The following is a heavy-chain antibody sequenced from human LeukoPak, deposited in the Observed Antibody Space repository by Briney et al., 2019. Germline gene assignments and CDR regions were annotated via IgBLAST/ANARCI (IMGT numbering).Heavy chain of an antibody. Sequence: GGSLRLSCAASGFTFSSYWMSWVRQAPGKGLEWVSGINWNGGSTGYADSVKGRFTISRDNAKNSLHLQMNSLRAEDTALYYCARASGVYFSFYSDYWGQGTLVTVSS. CDR1: GFTFSSYW. J-gene: IGHJ4*02. CDR2: INWNGGST. D-gene: IGHD2-8*01. V-gene: IGHV3-20*04. CDR3: ARASGVYFSFYSDY.